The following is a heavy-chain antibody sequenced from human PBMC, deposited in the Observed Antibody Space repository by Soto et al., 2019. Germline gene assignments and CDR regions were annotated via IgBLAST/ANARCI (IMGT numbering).Heavy chain of an antibody. CDR3: ARPLGWRDAFDI. CDR1: GFTFNDYW. D-gene: IGHD6-19*01. V-gene: IGHV3-7*01. CDR2: IKQDGSDE. Sequence: EVQLVESGGGLVQPGGSLRLSCAASGFTFNDYWMNWVRQAPGKGLEWVANIKQDGSDEYYVDSVKGRFTISRDNAKNSRYLQMKSLRAEDTAVYYCARPLGWRDAFDIWGQGTMVTVSS. J-gene: IGHJ3*02.